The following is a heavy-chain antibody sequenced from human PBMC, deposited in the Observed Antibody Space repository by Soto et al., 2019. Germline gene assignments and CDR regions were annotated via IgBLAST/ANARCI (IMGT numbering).Heavy chain of an antibody. J-gene: IGHJ4*02. Sequence: QVQLVQSGAEVKKPGASVKISCKASGYTFSSHYMYWVRQAPGQGLEWMGIINPRGGSTNNAQKFQGRVTMTRDTSTSTVYMELSSLRSEDTAVYYCASEPDVCSSTNCPFDYWGQGTLVTVSS. CDR3: ASEPDVCSSTNCPFDY. V-gene: IGHV1-46*01. CDR2: INPRGGST. D-gene: IGHD2-2*01. CDR1: GYTFSSHY.